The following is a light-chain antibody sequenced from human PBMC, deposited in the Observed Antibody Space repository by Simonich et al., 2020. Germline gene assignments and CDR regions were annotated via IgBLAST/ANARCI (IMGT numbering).Light chain of an antibody. J-gene: IGLJ2*01. Sequence: QSALTQPASVSGSPGQLITISCTGTSSDVGGYNYVSWYQQHPGKETKLMIFDVRKRPAGVSSRFSGSKSGNTASLTISWLQAEDEADDYCSSYTSSSTLVFGGGTKLTVL. V-gene: IGLV2-14*01. CDR1: SSDVGGYNY. CDR3: SSYTSSSTLV. CDR2: DVR.